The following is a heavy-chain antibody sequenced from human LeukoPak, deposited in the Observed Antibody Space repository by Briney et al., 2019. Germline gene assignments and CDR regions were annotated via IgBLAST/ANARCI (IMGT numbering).Heavy chain of an antibody. CDR2: IKEDGSEK. D-gene: IGHD4-23*01. Sequence: GGSLRLSCAASGFTFSSYWMSWVRQAPGKGLEWVANIKEDGSEKNYVDSVKGRFTISRENAKNSLYLQMDSLRAEDTAVYYCARDRGYSTFDYWGQGTLVTVSS. V-gene: IGHV3-7*01. CDR3: ARDRGYSTFDY. CDR1: GFTFSSYW. J-gene: IGHJ4*02.